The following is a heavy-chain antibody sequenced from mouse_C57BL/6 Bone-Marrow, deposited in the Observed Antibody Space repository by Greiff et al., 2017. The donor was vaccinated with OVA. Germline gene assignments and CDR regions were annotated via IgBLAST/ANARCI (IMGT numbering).Heavy chain of an antibody. D-gene: IGHD2-2*01. CDR3: AKGGYEY. J-gene: IGHJ3*01. CDR2: INPGSGGT. CDR1: GYAFTNYL. Sequence: QVQLQQSGAELVRPGTSVKVSCKASGYAFTNYLIEWVKQRPGQGLEWIGVINPGSGGTNYNEKFKGKATLTADKSSSTAYMQLSSLTSEDSAVYFCAKGGYEYWGQGTLVTVAA. V-gene: IGHV1-54*01.